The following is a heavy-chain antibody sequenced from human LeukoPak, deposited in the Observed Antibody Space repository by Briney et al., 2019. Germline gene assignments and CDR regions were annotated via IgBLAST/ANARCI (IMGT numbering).Heavy chain of an antibody. V-gene: IGHV3-64D*09. J-gene: IGHJ4*02. D-gene: IGHD1-1*01. Sequence: TGGSLRLSCSASGFTFSAYAMYWVRRAPGKGLEYVSGISSNGGSSFYADSVKGRFTISRDNSKNTLYLQMSSLRAEDTAVYYCVKITSVTGGDCWGQGTRLTVSS. CDR3: VKITSVTGGDC. CDR1: GFTFSAYA. CDR2: ISSNGGSS.